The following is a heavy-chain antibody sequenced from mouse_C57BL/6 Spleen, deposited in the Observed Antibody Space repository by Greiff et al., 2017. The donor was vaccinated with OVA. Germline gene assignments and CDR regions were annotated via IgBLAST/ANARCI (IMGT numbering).Heavy chain of an antibody. CDR2: IWSGGST. J-gene: IGHJ4*01. V-gene: IGHV2-2*01. D-gene: IGHD4-1*01. CDR1: GFSLTSYG. CDR3: ARMGRAMDY. Sequence: VKVVESGPGLVQPSQSLSITCTVSGFSLTSYGVHWVRQSPGKGLEWLGVIWSGGSTDYNAAFISRLSISKDNSKSQVFFKMNSLQADDTAIYYCARMGRAMDYWGQGTSVTVSS.